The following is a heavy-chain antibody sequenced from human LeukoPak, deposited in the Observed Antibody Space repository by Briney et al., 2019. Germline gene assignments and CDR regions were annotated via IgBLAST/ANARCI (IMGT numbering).Heavy chain of an antibody. CDR3: AKMPAGTTKRGYYYYYMDV. CDR1: GFTFSSYG. Sequence: GGSLRLSCAASGFTFSSYGMHWVRQAPGKGLEWVAFIRYDGSNKYYADSVKGRFTISRDNSKNTLYLQMNSLRAEDTAVYYCAKMPAGTTKRGYYYYYMDVWGKGTTVTVSS. CDR2: IRYDGSNK. V-gene: IGHV3-30*02. D-gene: IGHD2-2*01. J-gene: IGHJ6*03.